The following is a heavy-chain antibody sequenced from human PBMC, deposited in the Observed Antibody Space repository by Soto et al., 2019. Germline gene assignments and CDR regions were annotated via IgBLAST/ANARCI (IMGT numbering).Heavy chain of an antibody. CDR2: ISSSSSYI. Sequence: GGSLRLSCAASGFTFSSYSMNWVRQAPGKGLEWVSSISSSSSYIYYADSVKGRFTISRDNAKNSLYLQMNSLRAEDTAVYYCARDRSLQKGSGSYYAFDIWGQGTMVTVSS. J-gene: IGHJ3*02. V-gene: IGHV3-21*01. CDR3: ARDRSLQKGSGSYYAFDI. CDR1: GFTFSSYS. D-gene: IGHD1-26*01.